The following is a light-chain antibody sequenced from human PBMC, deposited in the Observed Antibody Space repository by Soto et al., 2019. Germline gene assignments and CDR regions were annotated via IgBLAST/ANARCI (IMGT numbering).Light chain of an antibody. CDR2: WAS. CDR3: QQFFTTPYT. V-gene: IGKV4-1*01. J-gene: IGKJ2*01. CDR1: QTLLYSSDNKNY. Sequence: DLVMTQSPDSLAVSLGEMATINCKSSQTLLYSSDNKNYLAWYQQKPGQPPRLLIYWASSRDSGVPDRFAGSGSGTDFTLTITTLEAEDVAIYFCQQFFTTPYTFGQGTRLQI.